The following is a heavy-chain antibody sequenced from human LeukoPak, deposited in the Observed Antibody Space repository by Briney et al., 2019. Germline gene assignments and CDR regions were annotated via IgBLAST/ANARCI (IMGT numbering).Heavy chain of an antibody. V-gene: IGHV1-2*02. CDR3: GVVITTNYFDY. CDR1: GYIFTSYY. Sequence: ASVKVSCKASGYIFTSYYMHWVRQAPGQGLEWMGWINPNSGGTNYAQKFQGRVTMTRDTSISTAYMELSRLRSDDTAVYYCGVVITTNYFDYWGQGTLVTVSS. CDR2: INPNSGGT. J-gene: IGHJ4*02. D-gene: IGHD3-22*01.